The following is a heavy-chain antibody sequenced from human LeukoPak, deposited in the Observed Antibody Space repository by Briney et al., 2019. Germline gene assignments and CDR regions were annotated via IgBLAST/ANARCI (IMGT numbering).Heavy chain of an antibody. V-gene: IGHV4-4*07. D-gene: IGHD3-3*01. CDR2: IYTSGST. CDR3: ARFGVVIRDAFDI. J-gene: IGHJ3*02. CDR1: GGSISSYY. Sequence: PSETLSLTCTVSGGSISSYYWNWIRQPAGKGLEWIGRIYTSGSTNYNPSLKSRVTMSVDTSKNQFSLKLSSVTAADTAVYYCARFGVVIRDAFDIWGQGTMVTVSS.